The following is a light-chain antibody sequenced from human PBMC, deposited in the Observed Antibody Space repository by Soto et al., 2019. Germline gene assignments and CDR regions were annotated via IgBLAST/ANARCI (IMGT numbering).Light chain of an antibody. CDR2: LNNDGSH. CDR1: SGHSSYA. J-gene: IGLJ1*01. V-gene: IGLV4-69*01. Sequence: QPVLTQSPSASASLGASVKLTCTLSSGHSSYAIAWHQKQPGKGPRYLMDLNNDGSHTKGDGIPDRFSGSSSGADRYLIISSLQSEDEADYYCSSYTSSSTLVVFGTGTKLTVL. CDR3: SSYTSSSTLVV.